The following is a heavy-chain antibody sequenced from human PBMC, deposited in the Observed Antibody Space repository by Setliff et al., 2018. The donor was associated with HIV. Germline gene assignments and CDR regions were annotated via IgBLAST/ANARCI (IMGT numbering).Heavy chain of an antibody. D-gene: IGHD2-2*01. CDR1: GGSIGSSSYY. J-gene: IGHJ6*03. CDR2: IYYSGST. V-gene: IGHV4-39*01. CDR3: ARVDCSSTSCYRDYYYYMDV. Sequence: SETLSLTCTVSGGSIGSSSYYCGWIRQPPGKGLEWIWSIYYSGSTYYNPSLKSRVTISVDTSKNQFSLKLSSVTAADPAVYYCARVDCSSTSCYRDYYYYMDVWGKGTTVTVSS.